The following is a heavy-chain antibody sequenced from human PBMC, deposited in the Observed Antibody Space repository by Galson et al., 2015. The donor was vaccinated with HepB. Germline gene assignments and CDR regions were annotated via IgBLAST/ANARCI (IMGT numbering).Heavy chain of an antibody. CDR1: GFTFNTYG. CDR3: ASEQYDNALGYHGLDV. CDR2: ISSSGSYI. V-gene: IGHV3-21*01. Sequence: SLRLSCAASGFTFNTYGIWVRQAPGKGQEWVSSISSSGSYIKYADSVKGRFTISRDNVKNSLFLQMNSLRAEDTALYYCASEQYDNALGYHGLDVWGQGTTVIVSS. J-gene: IGHJ6*02. D-gene: IGHD3-22*01.